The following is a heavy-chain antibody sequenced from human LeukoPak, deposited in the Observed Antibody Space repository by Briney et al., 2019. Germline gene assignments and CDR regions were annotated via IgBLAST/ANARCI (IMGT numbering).Heavy chain of an antibody. D-gene: IGHD3-10*01. Sequence: SVKVSCKASGYTFTSYYMHWVRQAPGQGLEWMGGIIPIFGTANYAQKFQGRVTITADESTSTAYMELSSLRSEDTAVYYCATVRGYWGQGTLVTVSS. J-gene: IGHJ4*02. CDR2: IIPIFGTA. CDR3: ATVRGY. V-gene: IGHV1-69*13. CDR1: GYTFTSYY.